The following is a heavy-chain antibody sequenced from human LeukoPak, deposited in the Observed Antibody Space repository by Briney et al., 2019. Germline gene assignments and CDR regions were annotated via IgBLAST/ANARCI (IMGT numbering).Heavy chain of an antibody. CDR1: GFRFSGIG. Sequence: AGGSLRLSCAASGFRFSGIGMHWVRQAPGKGLDWVAYIRNDGGNKQYADSVKGRFSISRDNSKNTLSLEMNSLRAEDTAVYYCAKDLWYTSSSEEYWGQGTLVTVSS. D-gene: IGHD6-6*01. CDR2: IRNDGGNK. CDR3: AKDLWYTSSSEEY. V-gene: IGHV3-30*02. J-gene: IGHJ4*02.